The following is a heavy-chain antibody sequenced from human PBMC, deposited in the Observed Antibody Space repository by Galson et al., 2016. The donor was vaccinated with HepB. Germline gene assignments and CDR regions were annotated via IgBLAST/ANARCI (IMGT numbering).Heavy chain of an antibody. CDR2: IYSGNNA. Sequence: SLRLSCAVSGFSVSQNYMTWVRQAPGKGLEWLSVIYSGNNAYYADSVKGRFTISRDNFGNTLHLQLNSLRAEDTAAYYCSRAGSRVGFYLRFGFFDSWGQGTLVTVSS. CDR3: SRAGSRVGFYLRFGFFDS. J-gene: IGHJ4*02. D-gene: IGHD3-10*01. CDR1: GFSVSQNY. V-gene: IGHV3-53*01.